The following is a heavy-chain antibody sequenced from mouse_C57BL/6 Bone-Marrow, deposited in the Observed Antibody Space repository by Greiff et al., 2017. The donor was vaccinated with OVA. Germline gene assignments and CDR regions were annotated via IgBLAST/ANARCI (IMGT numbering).Heavy chain of an antibody. CDR3: ARWNGYYFDY. Sequence: QVQLQQPGAELVRPGTSVKLSCKASGYTFTSYWMHWVKQRPGQGLEWIGVIDPSDSYTNYNQKFKGKATLTVDTSSSTAYMQRSSLTSADAAVYYCARWNGYYFDYWGKGTTLTVSS. V-gene: IGHV1-59*01. D-gene: IGHD2-2*01. CDR2: IDPSDSYT. CDR1: GYTFTSYW. J-gene: IGHJ2*01.